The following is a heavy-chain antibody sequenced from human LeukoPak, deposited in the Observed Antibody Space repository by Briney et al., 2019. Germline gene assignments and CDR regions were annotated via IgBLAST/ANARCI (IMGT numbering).Heavy chain of an antibody. CDR3: ARDIVVVPAAIGYGMDV. CDR1: GYTFTGYY. J-gene: IGHJ6*02. Sequence: ASVKVSCKASGYTFTGYYMHWVRQAPGQGLEWMGWINPNSGGTNYAQKFQGWVTMTRDTSISTAYMELSRLRSDDTAVYYCARDIVVVPAAIGYGMDVWGQGTTVTVSS. CDR2: INPNSGGT. D-gene: IGHD2-2*01. V-gene: IGHV1-2*04.